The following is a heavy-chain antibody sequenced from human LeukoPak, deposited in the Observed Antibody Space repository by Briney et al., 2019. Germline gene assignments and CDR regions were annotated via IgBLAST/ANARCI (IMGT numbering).Heavy chain of an antibody. CDR2: INPSGGST. V-gene: IGHV1-46*01. CDR1: GYTFTSYG. J-gene: IGHJ3*02. Sequence: ASVKVSCKASGYTFTSYGISWVRQAPGQGLEWMGIINPSGGSTSYTQKFQGRVTMTRDTSTSTVYMELSSLRSEDTAVYYCARVKSYYYDTSDKDAFDIWGQGTMVTVSS. CDR3: ARVKSYYYDTSDKDAFDI. D-gene: IGHD3-22*01.